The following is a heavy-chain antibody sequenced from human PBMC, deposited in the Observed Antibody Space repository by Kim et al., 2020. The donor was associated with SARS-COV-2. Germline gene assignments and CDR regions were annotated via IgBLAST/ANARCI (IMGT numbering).Heavy chain of an antibody. D-gene: IGHD1-26*01. V-gene: IGHV3-30*02. J-gene: IGHJ4*02. CDR2: K. Sequence: KYDAHSVKARFTISRDNSKNALYLQMNSLRAEDTAVYYCAKEGLSGSYDYWGQGTLVTVSS. CDR3: AKEGLSGSYDY.